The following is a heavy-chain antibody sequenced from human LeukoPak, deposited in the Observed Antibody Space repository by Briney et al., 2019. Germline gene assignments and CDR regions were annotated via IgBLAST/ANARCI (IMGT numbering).Heavy chain of an antibody. CDR3: ARPYFQWELRY. V-gene: IGHV1-2*02. CDR2: INPNSGGT. D-gene: IGHD1-26*01. Sequence: ASVKVSCKASGYTFSGYYIHWVRQAPGQGLEWMGWINPNSGGTNYAQKFQGRVTMTRDTAISTVYMEMSRLRYDDTAVYYCARPYFQWELRYWGPGALVTVSS. J-gene: IGHJ4*02. CDR1: GYTFSGYY.